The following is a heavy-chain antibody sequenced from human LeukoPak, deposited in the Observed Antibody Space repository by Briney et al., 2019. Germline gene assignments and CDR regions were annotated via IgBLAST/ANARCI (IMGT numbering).Heavy chain of an antibody. CDR1: GGTFSSYA. CDR2: IIPIFGTA. Sequence: SVKVSCKASGGTFSSYAISWVRQAPGQGLEWMGRIIPIFGTANYAQKFQGRVTTTTDESTSTAYMELSSLRSEDTAVYYCAREVGGAYYYDSSGYYYFDYWGQGTLVTVSS. V-gene: IGHV1-69*05. J-gene: IGHJ4*02. CDR3: AREVGGAYYYDSSGYYYFDY. D-gene: IGHD3-22*01.